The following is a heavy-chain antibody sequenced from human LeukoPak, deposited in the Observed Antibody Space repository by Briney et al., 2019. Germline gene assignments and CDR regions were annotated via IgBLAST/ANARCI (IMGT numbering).Heavy chain of an antibody. D-gene: IGHD5-18*01. Sequence: SETLSLTCAVYGGSFSAYHWSWIRQPPGKGLEWVGEINDSGSTNYNPSLKSRVTISVDTSKNQFSLKLSSVTAADTAVYYCARVDTAMVDYGMDVWGQGTTVTVSS. J-gene: IGHJ6*02. CDR2: INDSGST. V-gene: IGHV4-34*01. CDR1: GGSFSAYH. CDR3: ARVDTAMVDYGMDV.